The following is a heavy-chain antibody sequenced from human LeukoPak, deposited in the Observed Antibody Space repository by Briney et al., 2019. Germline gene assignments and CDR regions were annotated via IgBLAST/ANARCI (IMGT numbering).Heavy chain of an antibody. J-gene: IGHJ4*02. CDR1: GFTFSSYS. CDR3: IVSNYYSSGSYNFDS. CDR2: ISSSSSYI. D-gene: IGHD3-10*01. Sequence: GGSLRLSCAASGFTFSSYSMNWVRQAPGKGLEWVSSISSSSSYIYYADSVKGRFTISRDDSINTLYLQVNSLKTEDTAMYYCIVSNYYSSGSYNFDSWGQGTLVTVSS. V-gene: IGHV3-21*03.